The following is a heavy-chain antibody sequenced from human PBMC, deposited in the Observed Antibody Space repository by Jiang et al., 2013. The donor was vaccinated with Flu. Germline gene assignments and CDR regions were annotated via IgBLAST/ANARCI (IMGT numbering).Heavy chain of an antibody. CDR1: GFTFDDYA. CDR3: AKDIRHGTYDLGHWDYYGMDV. D-gene: IGHD3-3*01. Sequence: VQLVESGGGLVQPGRSLRLSCAASGFTFDDYAMHWVRQAPGKGLEWVSGIWWNGAVTGYADSVKGRFIISRDNAGNSLYLQMNSLRAEDTALYYCAKDIRHGTYDLGHWDYYGMDV. J-gene: IGHJ6*01. V-gene: IGHV3-9*01. CDR2: IWWNGAVT.